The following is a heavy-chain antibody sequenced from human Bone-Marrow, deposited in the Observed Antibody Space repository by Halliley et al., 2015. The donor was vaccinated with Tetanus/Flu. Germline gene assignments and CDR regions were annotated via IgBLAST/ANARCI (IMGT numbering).Heavy chain of an antibody. D-gene: IGHD6-19*01. CDR2: INGDGSST. J-gene: IGHJ4*02. V-gene: IGHV3-74*01. CDR3: ARDASDWYNYFDY. Sequence: VSRINGDGSSTIYADSVKGRFTISRDNTKNTLYLQMNSLRPEDTAIHYCARDASDWYNYFDYWGQGALVAVSS.